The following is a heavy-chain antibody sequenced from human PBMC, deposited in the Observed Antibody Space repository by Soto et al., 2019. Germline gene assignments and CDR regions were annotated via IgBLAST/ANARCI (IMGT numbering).Heavy chain of an antibody. Sequence: SETLSLTCTVSGGSIRSSSYYWAWIRQPPGKGLEWIGSIFYSGTTYYNPSLKSRVTISIDTSKSQFSLKLSSVSAADTAVYYCARVAMVRGVIRSGRITHGMDVWGQGTTVTVSS. CDR2: IFYSGTT. V-gene: IGHV4-39*01. CDR1: GGSIRSSSYY. D-gene: IGHD3-10*01. CDR3: ARVAMVRGVIRSGRITHGMDV. J-gene: IGHJ6*02.